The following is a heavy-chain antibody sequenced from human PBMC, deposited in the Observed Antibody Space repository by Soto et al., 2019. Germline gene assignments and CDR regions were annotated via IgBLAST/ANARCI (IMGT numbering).Heavy chain of an antibody. CDR1: GFTFSSYA. J-gene: IGHJ4*02. CDR3: ARGLAAAGPHQSDY. Sequence: PGGSLRLSCAASGFTFSSYAMHWVRQAPGKGLEWVAVISYDGSNKYYADSVKGRFTISRDNSKNTLYLQMNSLRAEDTAVYYCARGLAAAGPHQSDYWGQGTLVTVSS. V-gene: IGHV3-30-3*01. D-gene: IGHD6-13*01. CDR2: ISYDGSNK.